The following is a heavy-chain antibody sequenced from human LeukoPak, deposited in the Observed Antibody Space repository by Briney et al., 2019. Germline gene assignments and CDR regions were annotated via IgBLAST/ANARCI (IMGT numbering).Heavy chain of an antibody. V-gene: IGHV3-7*01. CDR2: IRQDANVK. Sequence: GGSLSLSCAASGFTFSNYWMTWVRQAPGKGLQWVASIRQDANVKYYVDSVKGRFTISRDNAENSLYLQMNSLRAEDTAVYYCARWADDSGIYYIASWGRGSLVIVSS. CDR3: ARWADDSGIYYIAS. D-gene: IGHD3-10*01. J-gene: IGHJ4*02. CDR1: GFTFSNYW.